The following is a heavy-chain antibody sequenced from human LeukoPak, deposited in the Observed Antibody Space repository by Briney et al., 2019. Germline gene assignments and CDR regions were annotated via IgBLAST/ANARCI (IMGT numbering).Heavy chain of an antibody. CDR3: ARVLWSGEYSSSSGDY. J-gene: IGHJ4*02. V-gene: IGHV1-2*02. CDR2: INPNSGGT. CDR1: GYTFTGYY. D-gene: IGHD6-6*01. Sequence: ASVKVSCKASGYTFTGYYMHWVQQAPGQGLEWMGWINPNSGGTNYAQKFQGRVTMTRDTSISTAYMELSRLRSDDTAVYYCARVLWSGEYSSSSGDYWGQGTLVTVSS.